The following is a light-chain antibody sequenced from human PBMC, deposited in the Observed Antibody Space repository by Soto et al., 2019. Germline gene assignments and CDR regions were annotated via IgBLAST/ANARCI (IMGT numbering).Light chain of an antibody. CDR2: DAS. J-gene: IGKJ1*01. V-gene: IGKV1-5*01. Sequence: DIQMTQSPSTLSASVCDTVTITCRASQTSSSWLAWYQQTPGIAPELLNYDASTLESGVPSRFSGSGSGTEFSLTISSLQPDDFANFYCQQYSSFSRTFGQGTKVDIK. CDR1: QTSSSW. CDR3: QQYSSFSRT.